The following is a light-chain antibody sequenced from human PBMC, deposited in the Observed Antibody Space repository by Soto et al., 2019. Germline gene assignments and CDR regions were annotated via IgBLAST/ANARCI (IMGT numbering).Light chain of an antibody. Sequence: QSALTQPASVSGSPGQSITISCTGTSSDVGGYNYVSWYQQHPGKAPKLMIYDVSNRPSGVPARFSGSKSGNTASLTISGLQAEDEADYYCSSYMSTSRYVFGAGTKVTVL. CDR2: DVS. J-gene: IGLJ1*01. CDR1: SSDVGGYNY. CDR3: SSYMSTSRYV. V-gene: IGLV2-14*01.